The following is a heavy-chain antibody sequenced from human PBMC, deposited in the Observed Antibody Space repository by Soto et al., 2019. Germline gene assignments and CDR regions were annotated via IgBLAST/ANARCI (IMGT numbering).Heavy chain of an antibody. CDR3: ARGTTYDYGSGSPLPFDY. D-gene: IGHD3-10*01. J-gene: IGHJ4*02. V-gene: IGHV3-33*01. CDR2: IWYDGSSK. Sequence: VQLVESGGGVVQPGRSLRLSCAASGFSFSSYGMHWVRQAPGKGLEWVAVIWYDGSSKYYADSVKGRFTISRDNSKNTLDLQMNSLRAEDTAVYYCARGTTYDYGSGSPLPFDYWGQGTLVTVSS. CDR1: GFSFSSYG.